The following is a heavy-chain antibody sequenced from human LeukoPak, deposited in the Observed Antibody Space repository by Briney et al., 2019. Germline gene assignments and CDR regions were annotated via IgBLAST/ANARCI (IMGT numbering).Heavy chain of an antibody. V-gene: IGHV4-34*01. CDR2: INHSGST. J-gene: IGHJ6*02. Sequence: SETLSLTCAVYGGSFSGYYWSWIRQPPGKGLEWIGEINHSGSTNYNPSLKSRVTISVDTSKNQFSLKLSSVTAADTAVYYCARGFWYYDISTGYYKDYYYYGMDVWGQGTTVTVSS. D-gene: IGHD3-9*01. CDR1: GGSFSGYY. CDR3: ARGFWYYDISTGYYKDYYYYGMDV.